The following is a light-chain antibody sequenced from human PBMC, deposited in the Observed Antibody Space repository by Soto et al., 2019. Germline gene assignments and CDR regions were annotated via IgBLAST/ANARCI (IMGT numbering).Light chain of an antibody. CDR3: SSYTSISTYV. Sequence: QSALTQPASVSGSPGQSITISCTGTSSDVGGYNFVSWYQQHPDKAPKLMIYDVTNRPPGVSNRFSGSKSGNTASLTISGLQAEDEADYYCSSYTSISTYVFGTGTKVT. J-gene: IGLJ1*01. CDR2: DVT. V-gene: IGLV2-14*01. CDR1: SSDVGGYNF.